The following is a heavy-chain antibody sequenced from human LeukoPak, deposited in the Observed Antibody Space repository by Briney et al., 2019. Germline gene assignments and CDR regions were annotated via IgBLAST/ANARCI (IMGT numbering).Heavy chain of an antibody. CDR2: LYPGVTT. V-gene: IGHV4-4*07. CDR3: ARMKPYDSTGYSPGHYMDV. Sequence: PSETLSLTCTVSGGPIYSYYWSWIRQTAGRGLEWIGRLYPGVTTNYNPSLKSRVTMSVDTSKKKFALKLSAVPAADTAVYYCARMKPYDSTGYSPGHYMDVWGKGTTVTVSS. CDR1: GGPIYSYY. J-gene: IGHJ6*03. D-gene: IGHD3-22*01.